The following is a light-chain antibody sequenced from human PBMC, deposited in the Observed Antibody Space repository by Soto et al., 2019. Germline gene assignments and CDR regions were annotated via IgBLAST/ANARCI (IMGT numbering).Light chain of an antibody. CDR3: GTWDSSLSFYV. Sequence: QSVLTQPPSVSAAPGQKVTISCSGSSSNIGNNYVSWYQQLPGTAPKLLIYDNNKRPSGIPDRFSGSKSGTSATLGITGLQTGDEADYYFGTWDSSLSFYVFGTGTKLTVL. CDR1: SSNIGNNY. CDR2: DNN. J-gene: IGLJ1*01. V-gene: IGLV1-51*01.